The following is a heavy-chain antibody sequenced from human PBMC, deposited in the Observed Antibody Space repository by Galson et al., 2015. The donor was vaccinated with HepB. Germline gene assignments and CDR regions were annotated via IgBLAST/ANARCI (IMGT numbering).Heavy chain of an antibody. V-gene: IGHV1-8*01. J-gene: IGHJ4*02. CDR3: ARGLPPGFLELEY. Sequence: SVKVSCKASGYTFTSYDINWVRQATGQGLEWMGWVNPNSGNTGYAQKFQGRVTMTKNTSISTAYMELSSLRSEDTAVYYCARGLPPGFLELEYWGQATLVTVSS. CDR2: VNPNSGNT. CDR1: GYTFTSYD. D-gene: IGHD3-3*01.